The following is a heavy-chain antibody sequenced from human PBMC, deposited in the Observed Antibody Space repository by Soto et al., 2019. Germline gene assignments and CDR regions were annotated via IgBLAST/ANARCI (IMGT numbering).Heavy chain of an antibody. D-gene: IGHD3-3*01. V-gene: IGHV4-59*01. CDR1: GGSISSYY. CDR3: ARGYYDFWSGSYYYYGMDV. J-gene: IGHJ6*02. CDR2: IYYSGST. Sequence: SETLSLTCTVSGGSISSYYWSWIRQPPGKGLEWIGYIYYSGSTNYNPSLKSRVTISVDTSKNQFSLKLSSVTAADTAVYYCARGYYDFWSGSYYYYGMDVWGQGTTVTVSS.